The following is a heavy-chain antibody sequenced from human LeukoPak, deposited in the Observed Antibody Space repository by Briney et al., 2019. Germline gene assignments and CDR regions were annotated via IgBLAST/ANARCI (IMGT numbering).Heavy chain of an antibody. J-gene: IGHJ4*02. CDR2: MSADSATT. CDR3: ARKSASGNYPLDY. D-gene: IGHD3-10*01. Sequence: GGSLRLSCAASGFTFSSYAMNWVRQAPGKGLEWVSVMSADSATTFYADSVKGRFTISRDNAKNTVFLQMSSLRAEDTALYYCARKSASGNYPLDYWGQGTLVTVSS. V-gene: IGHV3-23*01. CDR1: GFTFSSYA.